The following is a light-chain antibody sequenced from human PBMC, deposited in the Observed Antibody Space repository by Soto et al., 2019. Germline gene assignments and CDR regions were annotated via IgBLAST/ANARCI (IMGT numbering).Light chain of an antibody. CDR2: AVR. J-gene: IGLJ3*02. Sequence: QSVLTQPHSVSGSPGQSVTISGTGTNSDVGRYNSVSWYQQLPGKAPKIIISAVRQRPSGVPDRFSGSKSGNTASLTISGLQADDEADYFCFSYTANDNWVFGGGTKLTVL. CDR3: FSYTANDNWV. CDR1: NSDVGRYNS. V-gene: IGLV2-11*01.